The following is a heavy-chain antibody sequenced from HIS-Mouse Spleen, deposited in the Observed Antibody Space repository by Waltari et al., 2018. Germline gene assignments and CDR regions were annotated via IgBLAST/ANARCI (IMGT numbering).Heavy chain of an antibody. D-gene: IGHD3-10*01. Sequence: QLQLQESGPGLVKPSETRSLTCTVSGRSIRSSSYSWGWIRQPPGKGLEWIGSIYYSGSTYYNPSLKSRVTISVDTSKNQFSLKLSSVTAADTAVYYCARVWFGELSPFDYWGQGTLVTVSS. CDR2: IYYSGST. J-gene: IGHJ4*02. CDR1: GRSIRSSSYS. V-gene: IGHV4-39*07. CDR3: ARVWFGELSPFDY.